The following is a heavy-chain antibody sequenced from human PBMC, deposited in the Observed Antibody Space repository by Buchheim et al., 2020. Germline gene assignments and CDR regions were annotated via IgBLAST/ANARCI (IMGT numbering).Heavy chain of an antibody. J-gene: IGHJ6*02. CDR2: ISYDGSNK. CDR3: AKDSSGWSYYYGMDV. V-gene: IGHV3-30*18. D-gene: IGHD6-19*01. Sequence: QVQLVESGGGVVQPGRSLRLSCAASGFTFSSYGMHWVRQAPGKGLECVAVISYDGSNKYYADSVKGRFTISRDNSKNTLYLQMNSLRAEDTAVYYCAKDSSGWSYYYGMDVWGQGT. CDR1: GFTFSSYG.